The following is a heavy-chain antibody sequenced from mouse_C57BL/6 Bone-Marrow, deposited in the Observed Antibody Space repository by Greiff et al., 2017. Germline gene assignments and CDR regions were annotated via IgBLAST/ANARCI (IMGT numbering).Heavy chain of an antibody. CDR2: IYPGSGNT. D-gene: IGHD1-1*01. Sequence: VQLQQSGAELARPGASVKLSCKASGYTFTSYGISWVKQRTGQGLEWIGDIYPGSGNTYYNEKFTGKATLTGDKSSSTAYMELRNLTSEDYAVXFCAYYYGNTFYWYIDVWGTENTVTVSS. V-gene: IGHV1-81*01. J-gene: IGHJ1*03. CDR3: AYYYGNTFYWYIDV. CDR1: GYTFTSYG.